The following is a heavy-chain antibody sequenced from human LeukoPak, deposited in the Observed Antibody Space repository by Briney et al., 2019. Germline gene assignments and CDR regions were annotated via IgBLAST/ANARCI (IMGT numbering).Heavy chain of an antibody. CDR2: IIPIFGTA. CDR1: GGTFSSYA. V-gene: IGHV1-69*06. Sequence: ASVKVSCKASGGTFSSYAISWVRQAPGQGLEWMGGIIPIFGTANYAQKFQGRVTITADNSTSTAYMELSSLRSEDTAVCYCASGSKRYSYGLWGQGTLVTVSS. J-gene: IGHJ4*02. CDR3: ASGSKRYSYGL. D-gene: IGHD5-18*01.